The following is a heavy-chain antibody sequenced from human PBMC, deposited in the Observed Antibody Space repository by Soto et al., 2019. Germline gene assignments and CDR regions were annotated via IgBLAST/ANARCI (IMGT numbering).Heavy chain of an antibody. CDR2: IYYSGST. D-gene: IGHD3-3*01. CDR1: GGSISSSSYY. Sequence: SETLSLTCTVSGGSISSSSYYWGWIRQPPGKGLEWFGSIYYSGSTYYNPSLKSRDTISVDTSKNQFSLKLSSVTAADTAVYYCARDRITIFGVVTHNWFDPWGQGTLVT. V-gene: IGHV4-39*01. J-gene: IGHJ5*02. CDR3: ARDRITIFGVVTHNWFDP.